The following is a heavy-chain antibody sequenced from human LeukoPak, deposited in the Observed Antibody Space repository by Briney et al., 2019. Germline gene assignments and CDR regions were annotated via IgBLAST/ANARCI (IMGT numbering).Heavy chain of an antibody. CDR1: GGTFSSYA. V-gene: IGHV1-8*03. Sequence: ASVKVSCKASGGTFSSYAINWVRQATGQGLEWMGWMNPNSGNTGYAQKFQGRVTITRNTSISTAYMELSSLRSEDTAVYYCARFRYCSSTSCRQLRAEYFQHWGQGTLVTVSP. CDR3: ARFRYCSSTSCRQLRAEYFQH. CDR2: MNPNSGNT. J-gene: IGHJ1*01. D-gene: IGHD2-2*01.